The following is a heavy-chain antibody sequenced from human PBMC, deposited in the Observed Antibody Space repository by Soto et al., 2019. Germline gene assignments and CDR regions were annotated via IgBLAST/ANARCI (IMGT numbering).Heavy chain of an antibody. V-gene: IGHV3-23*01. CDR1: GFTFSSYA. CDR3: ARETGTTIRYYYYYMDV. J-gene: IGHJ6*03. D-gene: IGHD1-1*01. Sequence: GSLRLSCAASGFTFSSYAMSWVRQAPGKGLEWVSAISGSGGSTYYADSVKGRFTISRDNSKNTLYLQMNSLRAEDTAVYYCARETGTTIRYYYYYMDVWGKGTTVTVSS. CDR2: ISGSGGST.